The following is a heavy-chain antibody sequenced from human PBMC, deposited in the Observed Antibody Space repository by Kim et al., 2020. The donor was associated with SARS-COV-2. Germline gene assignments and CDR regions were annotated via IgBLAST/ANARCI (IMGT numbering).Heavy chain of an antibody. Sequence: GESLKISCKGSGYSFTSYWIGWVRQMPGKGLEWMGIIYPGDSDTRYSPSFQGQVTISADKSISTAYLQWSSLKASDTAMYYCARAQGYCSSTSCYVYFDYWGQGTLVTVSS. CDR2: IYPGDSDT. CDR3: ARAQGYCSSTSCYVYFDY. D-gene: IGHD2-2*01. V-gene: IGHV5-51*01. J-gene: IGHJ4*02. CDR1: GYSFTSYW.